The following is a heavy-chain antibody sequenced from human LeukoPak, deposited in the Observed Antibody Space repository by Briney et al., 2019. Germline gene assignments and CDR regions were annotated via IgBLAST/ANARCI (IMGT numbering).Heavy chain of an antibody. CDR3: ARDTRYCSSTSCHYYYDY. CDR2: IKQDGSEK. J-gene: IGHJ4*02. D-gene: IGHD2-2*01. V-gene: IGHV3-7*01. CDR1: GFTFSSYW. Sequence: PGGSLRLSCAASGFTFSSYWMSWVRQAPGKGLEWVANIKQDGSEKYYVDSVKGRFTISRDNAKNSLYLQMNSLRAEDTAVYYCARDTRYCSSTSCHYYYDYWGQGTLVTVSS.